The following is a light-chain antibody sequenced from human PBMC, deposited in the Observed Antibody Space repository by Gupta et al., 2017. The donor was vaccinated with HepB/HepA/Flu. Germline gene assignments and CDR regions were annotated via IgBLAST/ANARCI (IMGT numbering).Light chain of an antibody. CDR2: DIN. CDR1: SSDVGGYKY. CDR3: SSYAGAYTYV. J-gene: IGLJ1*01. Sequence: QSALTQPRPVSGSPGQSVPISCSGSSSDVGGYKYVSWYQQHPGKAPKFIIYDINKRPSGVPDRFSGSKSGNTASLTISGLQPEDEADYYCSSYAGAYTYVFGSGTSVTVL. V-gene: IGLV2-11*01.